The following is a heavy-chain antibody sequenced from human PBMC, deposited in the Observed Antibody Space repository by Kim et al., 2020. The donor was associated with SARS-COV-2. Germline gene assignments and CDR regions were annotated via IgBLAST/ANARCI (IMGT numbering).Heavy chain of an antibody. J-gene: IGHJ4*02. CDR3: ARDGDYYDSAGYPDYFDS. Sequence: VKGRFTISRDNAVNSLCLQLDSLRAEDTAVYYCARDGDYYDSAGYPDYFDSWGQGTLVTVSS. V-gene: IGHV3-48*03. D-gene: IGHD3-22*01.